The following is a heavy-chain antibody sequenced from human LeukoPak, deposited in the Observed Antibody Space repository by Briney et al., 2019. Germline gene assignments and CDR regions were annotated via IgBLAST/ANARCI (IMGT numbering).Heavy chain of an antibody. CDR1: GFTFSSYS. CDR2: ISSNGGST. J-gene: IGHJ4*02. Sequence: PGGSLRLSCAASGFTFSSYSMNWVRQAPGKGLEYVSAISSNGGSTYYANSVKGRFTISRDNSKNTLYLQMGSLRAEDMAVYYCARDLGDGYNTHFDYWGQGTLVTVSS. V-gene: IGHV3-64*01. D-gene: IGHD5-24*01. CDR3: ARDLGDGYNTHFDY.